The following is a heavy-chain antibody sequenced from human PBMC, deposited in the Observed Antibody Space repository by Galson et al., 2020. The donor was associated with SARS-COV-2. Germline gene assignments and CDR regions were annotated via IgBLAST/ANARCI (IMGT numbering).Heavy chain of an antibody. CDR2: ISWNSGSI. CDR1: GFTFDDYA. J-gene: IGHJ6*03. V-gene: IGHV3-9*01. CDR3: AKDMRYCSGGSCYSEAHYYYYMDV. D-gene: IGHD2-15*01. Sequence: GGSLRLSCAASGFTFDDYAMHWVRQAPGKGLEWVSGISWNSGSIGYADSVKGRFTISRDNAKNSLYLQMNSLRAEDTALYYCAKDMRYCSGGSCYSEAHYYYYMDVWGKGTTVTVSS.